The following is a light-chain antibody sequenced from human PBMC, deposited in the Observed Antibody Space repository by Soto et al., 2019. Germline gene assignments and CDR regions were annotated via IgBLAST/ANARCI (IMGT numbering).Light chain of an antibody. Sequence: QLVLTQPPSVSGAPGQRVTISCTGSSSYIGAGYDVHWYQQLPGTAPKVLIYGNNNRPSGVPDRFSGSKSGTSASLAITGLQAEDEADYYCQSYDSSLSGWVFGGGTQLTVL. J-gene: IGLJ7*01. V-gene: IGLV1-40*01. CDR2: GNN. CDR1: SSYIGAGYD. CDR3: QSYDSSLSGWV.